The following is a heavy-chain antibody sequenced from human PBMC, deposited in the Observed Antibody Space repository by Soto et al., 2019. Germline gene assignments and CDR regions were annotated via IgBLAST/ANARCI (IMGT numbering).Heavy chain of an antibody. J-gene: IGHJ4*02. CDR2: ISAHNGNR. CDR3: ARDLGGFPDY. D-gene: IGHD5-12*01. CDR1: GYIFTSYG. V-gene: IGHV1-18*01. Sequence: QVQLVQSGVEVKKPGASVKVSCKASGYIFTSYGISWVRQAPGQGLEWMGWISAHNGNRKYAQKLQGRVTMTTDTSTSTAYMELRSLRSGDTAVYYCARDLGGFPDYWGQGTLVTVSS.